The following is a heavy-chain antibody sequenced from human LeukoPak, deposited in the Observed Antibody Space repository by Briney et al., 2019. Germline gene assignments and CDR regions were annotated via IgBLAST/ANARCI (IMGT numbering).Heavy chain of an antibody. CDR1: GYTFTDYF. D-gene: IGHD2-2*01. CDR2: INSNTGGT. CDR3: AREAECSNTSCRDAFDI. V-gene: IGHV1-2*02. J-gene: IGHJ3*02. Sequence: GASVKVSCKASGYTFTDYFMHWVRQAPGQGLEWMGWINSNTGGTNYAQKFQGRVTMTRDTSISTAYMELSRLRSDDTAVYYCAREAECSNTSCRDAFDIWGQGTVVTVSS.